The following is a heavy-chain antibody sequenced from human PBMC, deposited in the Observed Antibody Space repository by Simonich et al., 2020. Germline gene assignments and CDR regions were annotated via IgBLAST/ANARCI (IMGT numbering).Heavy chain of an antibody. CDR1: GGSISSSSYY. CDR2: IYYSGGP. V-gene: IGHV4-39*01. CDR3: ARHAGFAFDI. J-gene: IGHJ3*02. Sequence: QLQLQESGPGLVKPSETLSLTCTVSGGSISSSSYYWGWLRQPPGKGLEWIGSIYYSGGPYYNPSLKSRVTISVDTSKNQFSLKLSSVTAADTAVYYCARHAGFAFDIWGQGTMVTVSS. D-gene: IGHD6-13*01.